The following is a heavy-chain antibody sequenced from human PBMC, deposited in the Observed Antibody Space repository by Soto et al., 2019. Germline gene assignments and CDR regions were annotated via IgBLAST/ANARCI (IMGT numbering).Heavy chain of an antibody. J-gene: IGHJ4*02. Sequence: PGGSLRLSCATSGFSFSNAWMNWVRQAPGKGLEWVGRIKSKTDGGTTDYAAPVKGRFTISRDDSKNTLYLQMNSLKTEDTAVYYCTGQIAAAGPFDYWGQGTLVTVSS. CDR3: TGQIAAAGPFDY. V-gene: IGHV3-15*01. CDR2: IKSKTDGGTT. CDR1: GFSFSNAW. D-gene: IGHD6-13*01.